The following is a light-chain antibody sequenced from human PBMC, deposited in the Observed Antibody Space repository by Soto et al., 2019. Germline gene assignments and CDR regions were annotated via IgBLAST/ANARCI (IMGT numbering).Light chain of an antibody. CDR3: QQYGSSPLT. CDR1: QSVSSNY. J-gene: IGKJ4*01. Sequence: EIVLTQSPGTLSLSPGERATLSCRASQSVSSNYLAWYQQKSGQAPRLLIYDASSRATGIPDRLSGSGSGTDFTLTISRLESEDFAVYYCQQYGSSPLTFGGGTKVEIK. CDR2: DAS. V-gene: IGKV3-20*01.